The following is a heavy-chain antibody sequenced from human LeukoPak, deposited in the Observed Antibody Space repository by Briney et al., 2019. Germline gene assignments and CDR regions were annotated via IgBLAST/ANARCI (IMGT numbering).Heavy chain of an antibody. Sequence: SETLSLTCTVPGGSISNNNYYWGWIRQPPGKGLEWLGNIYYTGSTYYDPSLKSRVTISVDTSKNQFSLKLSSVTAADTAVYYCARHRGDYYDSSGSFDYWGQGTLVTVSS. V-gene: IGHV4-39*01. CDR1: GGSISNNNYY. J-gene: IGHJ4*02. CDR3: ARHRGDYYDSSGSFDY. D-gene: IGHD3-22*01. CDR2: IYYTGST.